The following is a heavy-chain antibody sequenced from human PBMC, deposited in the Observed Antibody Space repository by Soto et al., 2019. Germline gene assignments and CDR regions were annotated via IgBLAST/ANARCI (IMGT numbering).Heavy chain of an antibody. J-gene: IGHJ4*02. CDR2: ISYSGRT. CDR3: ASKSDMVRGDFDY. CDR1: GGSISSSSYY. Sequence: QLQLQESGPGLVKPSETLSLTCTVSGGSISSSSYYWGWIRQPPGKGVEWIVSISYSGRTYYNPSLTSRVTISVDTSKNQFSLKLSSVTAADTAVYYCASKSDMVRGDFDYWGQGTLVTVSS. D-gene: IGHD3-10*01. V-gene: IGHV4-39*01.